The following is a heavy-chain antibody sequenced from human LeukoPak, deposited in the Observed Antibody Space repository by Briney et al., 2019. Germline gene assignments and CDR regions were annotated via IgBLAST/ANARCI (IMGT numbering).Heavy chain of an antibody. CDR2: ISWNSVVT. J-gene: IGHJ4*02. D-gene: IGHD3-16*01. V-gene: IGHV3-9*01. Sequence: PGGSLRLSCEVSGFIFDDFAMHWVRQAPGKGLQWVSSISWNSVVTGYADSVKGRFTISRDNGKNSLYLQMNSLRPEDTALYYCVKDSTYYYDSTGFFDYWGQGILVTVSS. CDR1: GFIFDDFA. CDR3: VKDSTYYYDSTGFFDY.